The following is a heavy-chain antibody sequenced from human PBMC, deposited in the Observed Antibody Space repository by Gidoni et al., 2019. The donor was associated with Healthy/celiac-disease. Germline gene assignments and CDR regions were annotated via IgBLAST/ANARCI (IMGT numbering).Heavy chain of an antibody. CDR2: ISGSGGST. V-gene: IGHV3-23*04. Sequence: EVQLVESGGGLVQPGGSLRLSCAASGFTFSSYAMSWVRQAPGKGLEWVSAISGSGGSTYYADSVKGRFTISRDNSKNPLYLQMNSLRAEDTAVYYCAKGEGRITMIVVVISPFDYWGQGTLVTVSS. J-gene: IGHJ4*02. D-gene: IGHD3-22*01. CDR3: AKGEGRITMIVVVISPFDY. CDR1: GFTFSSYA.